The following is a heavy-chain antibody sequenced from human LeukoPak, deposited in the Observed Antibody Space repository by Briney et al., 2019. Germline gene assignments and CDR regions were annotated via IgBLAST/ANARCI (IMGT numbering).Heavy chain of an antibody. J-gene: IGHJ4*02. D-gene: IGHD3-3*01. V-gene: IGHV4-61*02. Sequence: SQTLSLTCTVSGGSISSGSYYWSWIRQPAGKGLEWIGRIYTSGSPNYNPSLKSRVTISVDTSKNQFSLKLSSVTAADTAVYYCARVDYDLWSGYSRAIDYWGQGTLVTVSS. CDR1: GGSISSGSYY. CDR3: ARVDYDLWSGYSRAIDY. CDR2: IYTSGSP.